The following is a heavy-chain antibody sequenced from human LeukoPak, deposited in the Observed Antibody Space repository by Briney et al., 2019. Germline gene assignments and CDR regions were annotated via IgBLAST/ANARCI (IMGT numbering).Heavy chain of an antibody. J-gene: IGHJ4*02. D-gene: IGHD3-10*01. CDR1: GYTFTSYY. CDR2: INPSGGST. Sequence: ASVKVSCKASGYTFTSYYMHWVRQAPGQGLEWMGLINPSGGSTSYAPKFQGRVTMTRDTSTSIVYMGLSSLGAEDTAVYYCATAARYGSGVNNYFDYWGQGTLVTVSS. CDR3: ATAARYGSGVNNYFDY. V-gene: IGHV1-46*01.